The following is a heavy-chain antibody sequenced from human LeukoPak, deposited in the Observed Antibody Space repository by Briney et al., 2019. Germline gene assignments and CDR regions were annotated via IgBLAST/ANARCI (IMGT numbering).Heavy chain of an antibody. V-gene: IGHV3-66*01. CDR2: IYSGGST. D-gene: IGHD5-24*01. Sequence: PGGSLRLSCAASGFXVSSNYMSWVRQAPGKGREWVSVIYSGGSTDYKDSVKDRFIISRDNSKNTLYLQMNSLRAEDTAVYYCAKETATMNAFDIWGQGTMVTVSS. CDR3: AKETATMNAFDI. CDR1: GFXVSSNY. J-gene: IGHJ3*02.